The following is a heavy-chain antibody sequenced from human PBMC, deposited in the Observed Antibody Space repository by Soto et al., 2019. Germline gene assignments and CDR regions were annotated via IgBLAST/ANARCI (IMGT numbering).Heavy chain of an antibody. CDR3: ARDPSVTAIGRADH. J-gene: IGHJ4*02. D-gene: IGHD5-18*01. Sequence: EVQLVESGGGLVQPGRSLRLSCVVSGFTFDDYAMHWVRQAPGGGLEWVSGINWNSAVIGYADSVKGRFTISRDNAKNALYLQMTSLRSVDTALYYCARDPSVTAIGRADHWGQGTLVTVSS. V-gene: IGHV3-9*01. CDR1: GFTFDDYA. CDR2: INWNSAVI.